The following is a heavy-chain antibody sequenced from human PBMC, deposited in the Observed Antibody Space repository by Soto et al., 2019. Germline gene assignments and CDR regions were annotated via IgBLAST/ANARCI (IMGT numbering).Heavy chain of an antibody. V-gene: IGHV1-69*13. CDR2: FIPVFDAA. Sequence: SVKVSCKASGGTFSSYSINWVRQAPGQGLEWMGRFIPVFDAANYAQEFPGRVTITADDPTTTAYMQLSSLRSEDTAMYYCARGDTAPEGAWFDPWGQGTLVTVSS. J-gene: IGHJ5*02. CDR1: GGTFSSYS. D-gene: IGHD1-26*01. CDR3: ARGDTAPEGAWFDP.